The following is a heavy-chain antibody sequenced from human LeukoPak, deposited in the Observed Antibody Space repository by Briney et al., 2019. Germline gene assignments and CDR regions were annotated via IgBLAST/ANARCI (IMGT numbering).Heavy chain of an antibody. V-gene: IGHV1-18*01. J-gene: IGHJ4*02. CDR3: ARERRNYYDSSGYYQRTTGYYFDY. Sequence: ASVKVSCKASGYTFTSYGISWVRQAPGQGLEWMGWISAYNGNTNYAQKLQGRVTMTTDTSTSTAYMELSSLRSEDTAVYYCARERRNYYDSSGYYQRTTGYYFDYWGQGTLVTVSS. CDR2: ISAYNGNT. CDR1: GYTFTSYG. D-gene: IGHD3-22*01.